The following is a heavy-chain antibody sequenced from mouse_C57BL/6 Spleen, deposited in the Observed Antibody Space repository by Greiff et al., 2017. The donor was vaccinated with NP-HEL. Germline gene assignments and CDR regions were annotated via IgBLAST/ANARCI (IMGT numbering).Heavy chain of an antibody. V-gene: IGHV14-2*01. Sequence: EVKLVESGAELVKPGASVKLSCTASGFNIKDYYMHWVKQRTEQGLEWIGRIDPEDGETKYAPKFQGKATITADTSSNTAYLQLSSLTSEDTAVYYCAQTAQAFYYFDYWGQGTTLTVSS. J-gene: IGHJ2*01. CDR1: GFNIKDYY. D-gene: IGHD3-2*02. CDR2: IDPEDGET. CDR3: AQTAQAFYYFDY.